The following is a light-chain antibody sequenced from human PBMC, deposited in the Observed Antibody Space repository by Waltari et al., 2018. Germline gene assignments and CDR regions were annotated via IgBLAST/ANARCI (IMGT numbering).Light chain of an antibody. CDR3: MQGSRWPYT. J-gene: IGKJ2*01. Sequence: DVVMTQSPLSLSVSLGQPASISCKSSESLVLRDVNTYLNWFHQRPGQTPRHLIYRVSGRESGVPDRCSGSGSGTDFTLKISRVEAEDVGVYYCMQGSRWPYTFGQGTKLEIK. CDR2: RVS. CDR1: ESLVLRDVNTY. V-gene: IGKV2-30*01.